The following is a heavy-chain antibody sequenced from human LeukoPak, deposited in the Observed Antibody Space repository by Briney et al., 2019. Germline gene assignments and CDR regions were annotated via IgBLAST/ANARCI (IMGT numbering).Heavy chain of an antibody. CDR2: IRYDGNNK. D-gene: IGHD2/OR15-2a*01. Sequence: GGSLRLSCAASGFTFNNYGMHWVRQAPGKGLEWVAFIRYDGNNKYYADSVKGRFTISRDNSKNTLYLQMNSLRAEDTAVYYCAKDIPFVGFDPWGQGTLVTVSS. CDR1: GFTFNNYG. J-gene: IGHJ5*02. CDR3: AKDIPFVGFDP. V-gene: IGHV3-30*02.